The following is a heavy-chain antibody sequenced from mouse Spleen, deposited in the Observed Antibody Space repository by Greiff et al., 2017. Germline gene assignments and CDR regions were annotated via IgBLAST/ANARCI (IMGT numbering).Heavy chain of an antibody. CDR2: ISDGGSYT. V-gene: IGHV5-4*01. CDR3: ARVGITTVVARYFDV. D-gene: IGHD1-1*01. J-gene: IGHJ1*03. CDR1: GFTFSSYA. Sequence: EVQGVESGGGLVKPGGSLKLSCAASGFTFSSYAMSWVRQTPEKRLEWVATISDGGSYTYYPDNVKGRFTISRDNAKNNLYLQMSHLKSEDTAMYYCARVGITTVVARYFDVWGTGTTVTVSS.